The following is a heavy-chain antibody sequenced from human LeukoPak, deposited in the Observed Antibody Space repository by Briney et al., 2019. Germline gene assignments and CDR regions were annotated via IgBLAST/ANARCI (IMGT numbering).Heavy chain of an antibody. D-gene: IGHD3-10*01. Sequence: GGSLRLSCAASGFSFSSYAMSWVRQAPGKGLEWVSAISGSGGSTYYADSVKGRFTISRDNSKNTLYLQMNSLRAEDTAVYYCARDTARGYYFDYWGQGTLVTVSS. CDR1: GFSFSSYA. CDR3: ARDTARGYYFDY. V-gene: IGHV3-23*01. CDR2: ISGSGGST. J-gene: IGHJ4*02.